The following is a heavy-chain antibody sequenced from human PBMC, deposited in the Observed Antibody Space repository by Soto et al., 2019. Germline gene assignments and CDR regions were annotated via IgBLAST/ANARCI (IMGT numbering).Heavy chain of an antibody. CDR1: GFNFNAYV. CDR3: AKISCSSPGCPYGMHV. V-gene: IGHV3-23*01. D-gene: IGHD2-2*01. CDR2: ISFTGDSR. J-gene: IGHJ6*02. Sequence: GGSLRLSCAASGFNFNAYVMNWVRQAPGKGLEWVSIISFTGDSRYYADSVKDRFTISRDNSQNTLYLQMNSLRAEDTAVYYCAKISCSSPGCPYGMHVWGQAIMVTVSS.